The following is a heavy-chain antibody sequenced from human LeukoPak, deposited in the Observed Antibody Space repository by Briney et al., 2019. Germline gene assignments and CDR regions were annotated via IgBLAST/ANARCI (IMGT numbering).Heavy chain of an antibody. D-gene: IGHD3-10*01. J-gene: IGHJ4*02. CDR2: INPDGSTT. Sequence: GGSLRLSCAASGFTFSNYWMHWIRQDPGKGLVWVSFINPDGSTTNYADSVKGRFTISRDNAKNALYLQMNSLRAEDTAVYCCAKDLHYGSADYWGQGTLVTVSS. CDR3: AKDLHYGSADY. CDR1: GFTFSNYW. V-gene: IGHV3-74*01.